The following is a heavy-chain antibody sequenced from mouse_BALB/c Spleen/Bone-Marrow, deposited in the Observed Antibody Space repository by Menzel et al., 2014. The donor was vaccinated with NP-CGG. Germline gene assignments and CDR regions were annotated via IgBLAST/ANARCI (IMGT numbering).Heavy chain of an antibody. D-gene: IGHD1-2*01. CDR3: HYYGYGGAMDY. Sequence: EVQLQQSGPDLVRPGASVKISCKASGYSFTGYYMHWVKQSLGKSLEWIGRVNPNNGGTSFNQKFKGKAIFTVDKSTSAAYMELRSLTSEDSAVYYCHYYGYGGAMDYWGQGTSVTVSA. CDR1: GYSFTGYY. V-gene: IGHV1-26*01. CDR2: VNPNNGGT. J-gene: IGHJ4*01.